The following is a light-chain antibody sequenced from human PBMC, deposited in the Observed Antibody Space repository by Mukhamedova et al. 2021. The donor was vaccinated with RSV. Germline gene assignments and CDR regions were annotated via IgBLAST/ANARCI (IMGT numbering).Light chain of an antibody. Sequence: WYQRRVHGKIPKLLIYGASTLRSGVPSRFSGSGSGTDFTLTISSLQPVDVATYYCQKYDGAPWTFGQGTKVEIK. V-gene: IGKV1-27*01. CDR3: QKYDGAPWT. CDR2: GAS. J-gene: IGKJ1*01.